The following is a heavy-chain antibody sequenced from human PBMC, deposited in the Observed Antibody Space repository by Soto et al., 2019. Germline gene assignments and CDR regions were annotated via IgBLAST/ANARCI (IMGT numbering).Heavy chain of an antibody. CDR2: IIPIFGTS. CDR1: GSGITDYH. J-gene: IGHJ6*04. D-gene: IGHD3-3*01. V-gene: IGHV1-69*06. CDR3: ARLNFGVVIGVDYYYYGMGV. Sequence: AAPLMLHCTSSGSGITDYHRRWLRQAPVQGLDWMGGIIPIFGTSNYAQKFQGRVTITACKSTSTAYMELSTLRSEDTAVYYCARLNFGVVIGVDYYYYGMGVWGEGPSVTVSS.